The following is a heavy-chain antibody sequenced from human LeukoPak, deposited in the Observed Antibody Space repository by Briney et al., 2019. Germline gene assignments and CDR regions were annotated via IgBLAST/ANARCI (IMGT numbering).Heavy chain of an antibody. D-gene: IGHD4-17*01. CDR1: GGPFSGYY. CDR2: INHSGST. Sequence: SETLSLTCAVYGGPFSGYYWSWIRQPPGKGLEWIGEINHSGSTNYNPSLKSRVTISVDTSKNQFSLKLSSVTAADTAVYYCATLLADYGDSPNWFDPWGQGTLVTVSS. J-gene: IGHJ5*02. V-gene: IGHV4-34*01. CDR3: ATLLADYGDSPNWFDP.